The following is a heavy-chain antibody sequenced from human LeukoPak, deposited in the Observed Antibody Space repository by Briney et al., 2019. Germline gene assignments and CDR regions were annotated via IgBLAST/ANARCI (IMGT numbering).Heavy chain of an antibody. Sequence: GASVKVSCKASGYTFTSYAMNWVRQAPGQGLEWMGWINTNTGNPTYAQGFTGRFVFSLDTSVSTAYLQISSLKAEDTAVYYCARGGYSYGAYYFGYWGQGTLVTVSS. J-gene: IGHJ4*02. CDR3: ARGGYSYGAYYFGY. CDR1: GYTFTSYA. V-gene: IGHV7-4-1*02. CDR2: INTNTGNP. D-gene: IGHD5-18*01.